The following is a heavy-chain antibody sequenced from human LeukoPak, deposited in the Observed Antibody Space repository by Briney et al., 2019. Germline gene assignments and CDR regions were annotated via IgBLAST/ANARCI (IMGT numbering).Heavy chain of an antibody. CDR1: VFTFSNHW. D-gene: IGHD3-10*02. CDR3: ARSYVKTFDY. Sequence: TGGSLRLSCGASVFTFSNHWMTWVRQAPGKGLEWVAQIKPDGTERYYVDSLEGRFTISRDNAKNSLFLQMNSLRAEDTAVYHCARSYVKTFDYWGQGTLVTVSS. CDR2: IKPDGTER. V-gene: IGHV3-7*01. J-gene: IGHJ4*02.